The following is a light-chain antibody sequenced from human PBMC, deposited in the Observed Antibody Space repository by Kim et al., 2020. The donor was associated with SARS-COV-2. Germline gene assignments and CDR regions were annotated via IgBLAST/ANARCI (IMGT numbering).Light chain of an antibody. CDR1: QTIGTS. CDR2: GAS. V-gene: IGKV3-20*01. CDR3: QHHVAAPYT. Sequence: SLSPGERATISCRPSQTIGTSLAWYQQQPGQPPRLLFYGASNRAAGIPDRFSASGSETDFTLTITRLEPEDFAVYHCQHHVAAPYTFGQGTKLEI. J-gene: IGKJ2*01.